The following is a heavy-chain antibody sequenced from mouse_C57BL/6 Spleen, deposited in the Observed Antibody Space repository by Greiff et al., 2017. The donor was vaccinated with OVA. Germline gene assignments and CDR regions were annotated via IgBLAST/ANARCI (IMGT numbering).Heavy chain of an antibody. CDR2: ISSGSSSI. V-gene: IGHV5-17*01. Sequence: EVKLMESGGGLVKPGGSLKLSCAASGFTFSDYGMHWVRQAPEKGLEWVAYISSGSSSIYYADTVKGRFTISRDNAKNTLFLQLTSLRSEDTAMYYCAREDFDVWGTGTTVTVSS. CDR1: GFTFSDYG. CDR3: AREDFDV. J-gene: IGHJ1*03.